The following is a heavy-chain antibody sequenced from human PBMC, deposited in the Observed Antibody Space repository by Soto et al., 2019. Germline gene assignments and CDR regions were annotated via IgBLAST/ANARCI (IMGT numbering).Heavy chain of an antibody. CDR1: GGTFSSYT. D-gene: IGHD3-16*01. V-gene: IGHV1-69*02. Sequence: SVKVTCKASGGTFSSYTISWVRQAPGQGLEWMGRIIPILGIANYAQKFQGRVTITADKSTSTAYMELSSLRSEDTAVYYCAGGKEGGGYYYYMDVWGKGTTVTVSS. CDR3: AGGKEGGGYYYYMDV. CDR2: IIPILGIA. J-gene: IGHJ6*03.